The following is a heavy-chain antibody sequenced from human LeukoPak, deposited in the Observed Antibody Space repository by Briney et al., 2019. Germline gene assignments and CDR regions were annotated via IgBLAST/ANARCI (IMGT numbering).Heavy chain of an antibody. CDR2: ISWNSGSI. Sequence: GRSLRLSCAASGFTFDDYAMHWVRQAPGKGLEWVSGISWNSGSIGYADSVKGRFTISRDNAKNSLYLQMNSLRAEDTALYYCAKENYDILTGYKGYGMDVWGQGTLVTVSS. D-gene: IGHD3-9*01. CDR1: GFTFDDYA. CDR3: AKENYDILTGYKGYGMDV. V-gene: IGHV3-9*01. J-gene: IGHJ6*02.